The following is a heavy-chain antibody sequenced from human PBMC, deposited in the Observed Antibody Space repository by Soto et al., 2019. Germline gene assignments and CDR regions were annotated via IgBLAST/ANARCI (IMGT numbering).Heavy chain of an antibody. V-gene: IGHV3-23*01. CDR1: GFTFSSYA. Sequence: TGGSLRLSCAASGFTFSSYAMSWVRQAPGKGLEWVSAISGSGGSTYYADSVKGRFTISRDNSKNTLYLQMNSLRAEDTAVYYCAKDQFKQQQPVPRPPANAFDIWGQGTMVTVSS. CDR3: AKDQFKQQQPVPRPPANAFDI. J-gene: IGHJ3*02. D-gene: IGHD6-13*01. CDR2: ISGSGGST.